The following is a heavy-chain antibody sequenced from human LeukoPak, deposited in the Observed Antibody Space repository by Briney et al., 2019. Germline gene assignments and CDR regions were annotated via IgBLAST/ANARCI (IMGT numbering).Heavy chain of an antibody. J-gene: IGHJ3*02. V-gene: IGHV4-4*02. D-gene: IGHD6-13*01. Sequence: SETLSLTCAVSGGSISSSNWWSWVRQPPGQGLEWIGEIYHSGSTNYNPSLKSRVTISVDKSKNQFSLKLSSVTAADTAVYYCAREVAAAGAFDIWGQGTMVTVSS. CDR1: GGSISSSNW. CDR2: IYHSGST. CDR3: AREVAAAGAFDI.